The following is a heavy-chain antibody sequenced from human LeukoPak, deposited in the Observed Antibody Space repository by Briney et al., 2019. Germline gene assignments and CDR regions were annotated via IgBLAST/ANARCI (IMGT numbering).Heavy chain of an antibody. CDR1: GGSISSYY. D-gene: IGHD3-22*01. Sequence: PSETLSLTCTVSGGSISSYYWSWIRQPPGKGLEWIGYIYYSGSTSYNPSLKSRVTISVDTSNNQFSLKLSSVTAADTAVYYCARDGIVGPTNFDYWGQGTLVTVSS. J-gene: IGHJ4*02. V-gene: IGHV4-59*01. CDR2: IYYSGST. CDR3: ARDGIVGPTNFDY.